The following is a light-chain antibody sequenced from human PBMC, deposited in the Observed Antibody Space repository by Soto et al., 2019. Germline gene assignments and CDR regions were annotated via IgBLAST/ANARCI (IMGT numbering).Light chain of an antibody. CDR2: EVS. J-gene: IGLJ1*01. CDR1: SSDVGGYNY. Sequence: QSVLTQPASVSGSPGQSITISCTVTSSDVGGYNYVSWYQQHPGEAPKLMIYEVSNRPSGVSNRFSGSKSGNTASLTISGLQAEDEADYYCSSYTSSSTYVFGTGTKVTVL. CDR3: SSYTSSSTYV. V-gene: IGLV2-14*01.